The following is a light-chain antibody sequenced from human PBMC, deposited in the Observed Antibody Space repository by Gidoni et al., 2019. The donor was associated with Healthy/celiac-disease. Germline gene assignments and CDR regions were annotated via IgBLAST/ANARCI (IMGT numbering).Light chain of an antibody. J-gene: IGKJ1*01. CDR3: QQYNNWAGT. V-gene: IGKV3-15*01. CDR1: QSVSSN. Sequence: EIVMTQSPATLSVSPGERATLSCRASQSVSSNLALYQQKPGQAPRLLIYGTSTRATGIPARFSGSGSGTEFTLTISSLQSEDVAVYYCQQYNNWAGTFGQGTKVEIK. CDR2: GTS.